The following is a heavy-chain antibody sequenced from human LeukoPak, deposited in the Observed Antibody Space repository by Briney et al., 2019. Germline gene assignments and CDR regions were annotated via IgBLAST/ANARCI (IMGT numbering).Heavy chain of an antibody. D-gene: IGHD3-10*01. CDR2: IYPGDSDT. V-gene: IGHV5-51*01. CDR3: ARQTRLSMVRGVITSWTWFDP. CDR1: GYSFTSYW. Sequence: GESLKISCEGSGYSFTSYWIGWVRQMPGKGLEWMGIIYPGDSDTRYSPSFQGQVTISADKSISTAYLQWSSLKASDTAMYYCARQTRLSMVRGVITSWTWFDPWGQGTLVTVSS. J-gene: IGHJ5*02.